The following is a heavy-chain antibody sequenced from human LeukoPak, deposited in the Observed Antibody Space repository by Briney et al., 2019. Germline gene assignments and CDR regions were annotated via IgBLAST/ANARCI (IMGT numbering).Heavy chain of an antibody. V-gene: IGHV4-34*01. Sequence: PSETLSLTCAVYGGSFSGYYWSWIRQPPGKGLEWIGEINHSGSTNYNPSLKSRVTISVDTSKNQFSLKLSSVTAADTAVYYCARVNDGYSHYYYYYYMDVWGKGTTVTISS. CDR1: GGSFSGYY. CDR2: INHSGST. CDR3: ARVNDGYSHYYYYYYMDV. D-gene: IGHD5-24*01. J-gene: IGHJ6*03.